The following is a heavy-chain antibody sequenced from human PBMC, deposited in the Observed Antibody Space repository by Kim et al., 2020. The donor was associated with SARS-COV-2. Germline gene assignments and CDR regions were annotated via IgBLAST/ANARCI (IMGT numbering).Heavy chain of an antibody. CDR2: IIPIFGTA. D-gene: IGHD3-10*01. CDR3: ARGNGAVTMVEAPWFDP. V-gene: IGHV1-69*13. CDR1: GGTFSSYA. Sequence: SVKVSCKASGGTFSSYAISWVRQAPGQGLEWMGGIIPIFGTANYAQKFQGRVTITADESTSTAYMELSSLRSEDTAVYYCARGNGAVTMVEAPWFDPWGQGTLVTVSS. J-gene: IGHJ5*02.